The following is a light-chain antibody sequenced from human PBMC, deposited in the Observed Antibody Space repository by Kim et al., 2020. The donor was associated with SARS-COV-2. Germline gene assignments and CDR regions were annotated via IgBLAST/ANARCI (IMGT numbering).Light chain of an antibody. CDR1: QSVSSSY. CDR2: GAS. CDR3: QQYGSSPYT. V-gene: IGKV3-20*01. Sequence: EIVLTQSPGTLSLSPGERATLSCRASQSVSSSYLAWYQQKPGQAPRLLIYGASSRATGIPDRFSGSGSGTDFTLTISRLEPEEFAVYYCQQYGSSPYTFGQGTNLEI. J-gene: IGKJ2*01.